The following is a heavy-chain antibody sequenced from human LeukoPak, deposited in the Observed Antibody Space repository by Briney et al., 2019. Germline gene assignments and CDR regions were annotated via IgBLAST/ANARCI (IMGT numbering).Heavy chain of an antibody. CDR2: ISSSSSII. CDR3: ARWFSTGRGFFDY. Sequence: GGSLRLSCAASGFTFSTYNMNWVRQAPGKGLEWVSYISSSSSIIYYADSVKGRFTISRDNDKNSLYLQMNSLRDEDTAVYYCARWFSTGRGFFDYWGQGILVTVSS. D-gene: IGHD6-19*01. J-gene: IGHJ4*02. V-gene: IGHV3-48*02. CDR1: GFTFSTYN.